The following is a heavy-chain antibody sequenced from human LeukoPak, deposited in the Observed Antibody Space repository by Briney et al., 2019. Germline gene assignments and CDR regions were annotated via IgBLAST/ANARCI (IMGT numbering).Heavy chain of an antibody. CDR1: GFTFNNFA. CDR2: INRSGST. J-gene: IGHJ4*02. V-gene: IGHV4-34*08. D-gene: IGHD6-19*01. CDR3: TPYTTGNFGFDY. Sequence: GSLRLSCAASGFTFNNFAMSWIRQPPGKGLEWIGEINRSGSTKYNPSLKSRVTISLDTSKNQFSLKLSSVASADTAVYYCTPYTTGNFGFDYWGQGTLVTVSS.